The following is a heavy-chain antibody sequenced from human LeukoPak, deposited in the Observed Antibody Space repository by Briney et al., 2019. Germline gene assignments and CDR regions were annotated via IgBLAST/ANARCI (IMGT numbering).Heavy chain of an antibody. Sequence: GESLKISCKGSGYSFTSYWIGWVRQMPGKGLEWMGIIYPGDSDTRYSPSFQGQVTISADKSISTAYLQWSSLKASDTAMYYCARRVHPQIVGAPVDRSGAFDIWGQGTMVTVSS. CDR1: GYSFTSYW. J-gene: IGHJ3*02. V-gene: IGHV5-51*01. CDR3: ARRVHPQIVGAPVDRSGAFDI. CDR2: IYPGDSDT. D-gene: IGHD1-26*01.